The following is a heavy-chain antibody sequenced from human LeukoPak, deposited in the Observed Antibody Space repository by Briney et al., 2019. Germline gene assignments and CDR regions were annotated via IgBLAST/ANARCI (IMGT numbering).Heavy chain of an antibody. D-gene: IGHD2-2*01. J-gene: IGHJ5*02. CDR2: ISGSGDST. CDR3: AKDSVVVPAGWCDP. Sequence: RGSLRLSCAASGFTFSSYAMSWVRQAPGKGLDWVSSISGSGDSTHYAVSVKGRFTISRDNIKNTLYLQMNSLKAEDTAVYYCAKDSVVVPAGWCDPWGKGTVVSVS. CDR1: GFTFSSYA. V-gene: IGHV3-23*01.